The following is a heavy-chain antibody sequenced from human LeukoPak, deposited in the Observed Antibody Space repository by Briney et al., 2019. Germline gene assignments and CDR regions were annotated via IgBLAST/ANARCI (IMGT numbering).Heavy chain of an antibody. D-gene: IGHD6-13*01. CDR2: ISYDGSNK. CDR3: ARVGGRIAAAGTDY. CDR1: GFTFSSYW. Sequence: GGSLRLSCAASGFTFSSYWMNWARQAPGKGLEWVAVISYDGSNKYYADSVKGRFTISRDNSKNTLYLQMNSLRAEDTAVYYCARVGGRIAAAGTDYWGQGTLVTVSS. J-gene: IGHJ4*02. V-gene: IGHV3-30-3*01.